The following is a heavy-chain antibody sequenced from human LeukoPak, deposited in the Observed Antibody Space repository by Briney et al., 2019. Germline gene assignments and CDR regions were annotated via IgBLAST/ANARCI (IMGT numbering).Heavy chain of an antibody. J-gene: IGHJ3*02. Sequence: SVKVSCKASGGTFSSYTISWVRQAPGQGLEWMGRIILILGIANYAQKFQGRVTITADKSTSTAYMELSSLRSEDTAVYYCARYLEYLQLAKGAFDIWGQGTMVTVSS. CDR2: IILILGIA. CDR3: ARYLEYLQLAKGAFDI. D-gene: IGHD3-3*01. CDR1: GGTFSSYT. V-gene: IGHV1-69*02.